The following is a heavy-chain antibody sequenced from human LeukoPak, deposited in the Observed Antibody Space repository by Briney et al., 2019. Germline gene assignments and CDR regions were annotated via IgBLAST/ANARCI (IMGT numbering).Heavy chain of an antibody. J-gene: IGHJ4*02. CDR1: GFTFSSYA. CDR3: AKISEFWETCGGDCYADY. V-gene: IGHV3-23*01. Sequence: GGSLRLSCAASGFTFSSYAMSWVRQAPVKELEWVSAISGSGGSTYYADSVKGRFTISRDNSKNTLYLQMNSLRAEDTAVYYCAKISEFWETCGGDCYADYWGQGTLVTVSS. CDR2: ISGSGGST. D-gene: IGHD2-21*01.